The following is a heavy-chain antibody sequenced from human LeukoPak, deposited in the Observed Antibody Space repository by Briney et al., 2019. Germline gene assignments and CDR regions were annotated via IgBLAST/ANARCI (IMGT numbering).Heavy chain of an antibody. J-gene: IGHJ3*02. D-gene: IGHD5/OR15-5a*01. CDR3: AREVQHYAGSVYDHDAFDI. V-gene: IGHV4-34*01. CDR1: GGSFSGHY. CDR2: INHSGST. Sequence: SETLSLTCAVYGGSFSGHYWSWIRQPPGKGLEWIGEINHSGSTNYNPSLKSRVTILVDTSRNQFSLKLSSVTAADTAVYYCAREVQHYAGSVYDHDAFDIWGQGTMVTVSS.